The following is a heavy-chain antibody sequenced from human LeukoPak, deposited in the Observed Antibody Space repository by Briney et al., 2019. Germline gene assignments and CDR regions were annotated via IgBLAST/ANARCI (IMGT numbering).Heavy chain of an antibody. CDR3: AREGTARSYYYYMDV. CDR2: INHSGST. J-gene: IGHJ6*03. Sequence: SETLSLTCAVYGGSFSGYYWSWIRQPPGKGLEWIGEINHSGSTNYNPSLKSRVTISVDTSNNQFSLKLSSVTAADTAVYYCAREGTARSYYYYMDVWGKGTTVTVSS. D-gene: IGHD6-6*01. V-gene: IGHV4-34*01. CDR1: GGSFSGYY.